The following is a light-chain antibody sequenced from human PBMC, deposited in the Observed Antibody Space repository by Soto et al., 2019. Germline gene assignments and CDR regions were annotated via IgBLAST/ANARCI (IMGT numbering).Light chain of an antibody. Sequence: DIQMTQSPSAMSASVGDRVTITCRASQNIGSSLAWFQQKPGKVPKSLIHTTSTLESGVPSRFSGSGSVTEFTLTISSLQPEDSATYYCLQHDRYPRTFGPGTKVDIK. J-gene: IGKJ3*01. V-gene: IGKV1-17*03. CDR3: LQHDRYPRT. CDR1: QNIGSS. CDR2: TTS.